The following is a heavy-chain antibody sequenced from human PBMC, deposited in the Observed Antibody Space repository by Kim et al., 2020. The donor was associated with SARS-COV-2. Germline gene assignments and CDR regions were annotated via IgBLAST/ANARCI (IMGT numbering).Heavy chain of an antibody. D-gene: IGHD5-18*01. Sequence: SVKVSCKASGGTFSSYSISWVRQAPGQGLEWMGGIIPIFGTANYAQKFQGRVTITADESTSTAYMELSSLRSEDTAVYYCARDRGRGCSYGSLAGMDGWGQGTTVTVSS. V-gene: IGHV1-69*13. CDR2: IIPIFGTA. CDR1: GGTFSSYS. J-gene: IGHJ6*02. CDR3: ARDRGRGCSYGSLAGMDG.